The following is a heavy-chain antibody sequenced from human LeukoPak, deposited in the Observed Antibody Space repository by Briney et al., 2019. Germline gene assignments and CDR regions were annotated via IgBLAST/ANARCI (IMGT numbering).Heavy chain of an antibody. CDR1: GFTFSSYD. Sequence: PGGSLRLSCAASGFTFSSYDMHWVCQATGKGLEWVSAIGTAGDTYYPGSVKGRFTISRENAKNSLYLQMNSLRAGDTAVYYCARDSGDGYNGAFDIWGQGTMVTVSS. V-gene: IGHV3-13*01. J-gene: IGHJ3*02. CDR2: IGTAGDT. D-gene: IGHD5-24*01. CDR3: ARDSGDGYNGAFDI.